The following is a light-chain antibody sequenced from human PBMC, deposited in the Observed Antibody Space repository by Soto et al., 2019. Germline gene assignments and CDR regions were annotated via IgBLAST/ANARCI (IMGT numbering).Light chain of an antibody. Sequence: QAVLTQSPSASASLGASVKLTCTLSRGHSSYAIAWHQQQPEKGPRYLMKLNSDGSHSKGDGIPDRFSGSSSGAERYRTISSLQSEDEADFYCQTWGTGIQVFGGGTKLTVL. CDR3: QTWGTGIQV. CDR1: RGHSSYA. J-gene: IGLJ2*01. CDR2: LNSDGSH. V-gene: IGLV4-69*01.